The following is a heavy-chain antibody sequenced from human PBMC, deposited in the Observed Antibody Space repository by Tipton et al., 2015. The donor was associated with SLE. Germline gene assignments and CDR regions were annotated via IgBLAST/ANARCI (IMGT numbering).Heavy chain of an antibody. Sequence: TLSLTCTVSGGSISSYYWSRIRQPPGKGLEWIGYFYYSGSTNYNPSLKSRVTISVDTSKTQFSLKLNSVTAADTAVYSCARHGYSSGWSYFDYWCQRTLVAISS. J-gene: IGHJ4*02. D-gene: IGHD6-19*01. CDR1: GGSISSYY. CDR3: ARHGYSSGWSYFDY. CDR2: FYYSGST. V-gene: IGHV4-59*08.